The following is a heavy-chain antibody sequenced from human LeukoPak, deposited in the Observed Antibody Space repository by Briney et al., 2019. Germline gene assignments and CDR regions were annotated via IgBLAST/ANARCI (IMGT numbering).Heavy chain of an antibody. CDR2: ISSSSSYI. D-gene: IGHD6-13*01. J-gene: IGHJ3*02. CDR3: ARARFSSSWYEGDDAFDI. Sequence: GGSLRLSCAASGFTFSRYTMNWVRQAPGKGLGWVSSISSSSSYIYYADSVKGRFTISRDNAKNSLSLQMNDLRAEDTALYYCARARFSSSWYEGDDAFDIWGQGTMVTVSS. V-gene: IGHV3-21*01. CDR1: GFTFSRYT.